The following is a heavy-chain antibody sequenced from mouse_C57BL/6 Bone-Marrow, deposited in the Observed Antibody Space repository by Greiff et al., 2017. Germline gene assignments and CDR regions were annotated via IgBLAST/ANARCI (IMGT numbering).Heavy chain of an antibody. D-gene: IGHD2-12*01. CDR3: AGSGGYSNDDAMDY. CDR1: GYTFTSYT. Sequence: QVQLKESGAELARPGASVKMSCKASGYTFTSYTMHWVKQRPGQGLEWIGYINPSSGYTKYNQKFKDKATLTVDKSSSTAYMQLSSRTSEDSAVYYCAGSGGYSNDDAMDYWGQGTSVTVSS. V-gene: IGHV1-4*01. CDR2: INPSSGYT. J-gene: IGHJ4*01.